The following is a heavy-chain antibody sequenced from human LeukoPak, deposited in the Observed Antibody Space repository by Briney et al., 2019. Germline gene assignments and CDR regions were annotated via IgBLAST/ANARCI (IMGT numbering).Heavy chain of an antibody. V-gene: IGHV3-33*01. Sequence: GGSLRLFCAASGFTFSSYGMHWVRQAPGKGLEWVAVIWYDGSNKYYADSVKGRFTISRDNSKNTLYLQMNSLRAEDTAVYYCASLIAAAGRAGDYWSQGTLVTVSS. CDR2: IWYDGSNK. CDR1: GFTFSSYG. D-gene: IGHD6-13*01. CDR3: ASLIAAAGRAGDY. J-gene: IGHJ4*02.